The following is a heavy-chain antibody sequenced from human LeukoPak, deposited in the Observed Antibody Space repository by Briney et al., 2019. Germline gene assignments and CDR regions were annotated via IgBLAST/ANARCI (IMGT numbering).Heavy chain of an antibody. V-gene: IGHV3-30-3*01. J-gene: IGHJ4*02. D-gene: IGHD3-10*01. CDR1: GFTFSSYA. Sequence: GRSLRLSCAASGFTFSSYAMPWVRQAPGKGLEWVAVISYDGSNKYYADSVKGRFTISRDNSKSTLYLQMNSLRAEDTAVYYCAREDYYGSGSFDYWGQGTLVTVSS. CDR3: AREDYYGSGSFDY. CDR2: ISYDGSNK.